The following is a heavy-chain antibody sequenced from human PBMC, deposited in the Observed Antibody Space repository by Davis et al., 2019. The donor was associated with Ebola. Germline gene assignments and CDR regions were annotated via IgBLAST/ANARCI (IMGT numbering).Heavy chain of an antibody. V-gene: IGHV5-51*01. Sequence: GGSLRLSCKASGYSFPSYWLVWVRQMPGKGLECMGIIFPGDSDTRYSPSFRGQVTISADKSFSTAYLQWSGLKASDTAMYYCARMGKSYYDSLWDYWGQGTLVTVSS. CDR3: ARMGKSYYDSLWDY. CDR2: IFPGDSDT. CDR1: GYSFPSYW. J-gene: IGHJ4*02. D-gene: IGHD3-10*01.